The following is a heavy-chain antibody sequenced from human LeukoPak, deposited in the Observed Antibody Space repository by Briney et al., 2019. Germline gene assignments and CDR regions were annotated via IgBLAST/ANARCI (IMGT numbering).Heavy chain of an antibody. Sequence: GRSLRLSCAASGFTFSSYAMHWVRQAPGKGLEWVAVISYDGSNKYYADSVKGRFTISGDNSKNTLYLQMNSLRAEDTAVYYCAKDGQQLPDYWGQGTLVTVSS. J-gene: IGHJ4*02. CDR2: ISYDGSNK. CDR3: AKDGQQLPDY. CDR1: GFTFSSYA. V-gene: IGHV3-30*04. D-gene: IGHD6-13*01.